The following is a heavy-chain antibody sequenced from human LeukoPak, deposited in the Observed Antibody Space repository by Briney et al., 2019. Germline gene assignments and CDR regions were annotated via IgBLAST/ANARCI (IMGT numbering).Heavy chain of an antibody. Sequence: PSETLSLPCAVYVGSFNGLYWSWIRQPPGKGLEWIGEINHSGSTNYNPSLKSRVTITGDTSKNQFSLKLSSVTAADTAVYYCARGGDDFWSGGLNWFDPWGQGTLVTVSS. V-gene: IGHV4-34*01. CDR3: ARGGDDFWSGGLNWFDP. D-gene: IGHD3-3*01. J-gene: IGHJ5*02. CDR1: VGSFNGLY. CDR2: INHSGST.